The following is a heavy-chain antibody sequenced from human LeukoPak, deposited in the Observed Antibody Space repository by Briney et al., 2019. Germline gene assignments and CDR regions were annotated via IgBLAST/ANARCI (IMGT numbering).Heavy chain of an antibody. D-gene: IGHD1-7*01. Sequence: PGGSLRLSYAASGFTFSSYALHWVRQAPGKGLEWVAVISFDGREKSYADSVKGRFTTSRDNSKNTLYEQMNSLRAEDTAVYYCATDNWNYVRSYYMDVWGEGTTVIVSS. V-gene: IGHV3-30*01. J-gene: IGHJ6*03. CDR1: GFTFSSYA. CDR3: ATDNWNYVRSYYMDV. CDR2: ISFDGREK.